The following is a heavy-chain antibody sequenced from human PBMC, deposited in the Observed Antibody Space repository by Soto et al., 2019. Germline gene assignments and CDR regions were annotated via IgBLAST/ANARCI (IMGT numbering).Heavy chain of an antibody. D-gene: IGHD3-3*01. J-gene: IGHJ4*02. V-gene: IGHV3-23*01. CDR3: ARVQRDSAFGHFDY. Sequence: GGSLRLSCAASGFTFCRYAMTWVRQAPGNGLECVSVISASGASTYYADSVKGRVTISRDNSKNTLYLQMNSLRAEDTAVYYCARVQRDSAFGHFDYWGPGTLVTVSS. CDR2: ISASGAST. CDR1: GFTFCRYA.